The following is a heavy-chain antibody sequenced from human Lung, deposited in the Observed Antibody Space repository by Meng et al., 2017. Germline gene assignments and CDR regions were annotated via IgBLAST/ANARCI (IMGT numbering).Heavy chain of an antibody. CDR3: ARDDWFDP. Sequence: QVQLVQSGAEVKKPGASVKLSCEASGYIFTSHYIHGVRRAPGQGLEWLGVINPSGGHTSYAQKFQGRLIMTTDTSTSTVYMELSSLGSEDTAMYYCARDDWFDPWGQGTLVTVSS. J-gene: IGHJ5*02. V-gene: IGHV1-46*01. CDR2: INPSGGHT. CDR1: GYIFTSHY.